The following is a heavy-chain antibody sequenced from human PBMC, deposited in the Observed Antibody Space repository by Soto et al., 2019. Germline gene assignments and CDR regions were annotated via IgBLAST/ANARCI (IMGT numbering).Heavy chain of an antibody. D-gene: IGHD3-10*02. CDR1: GASVSTGVYY. CDR2: IDNSGST. Sequence: QVQLDESGPGLVQPSQTLSLSCTVSGASVSTGVYYWTWIRQHPGRGLGWIGYIDNSGSTYYNPSLTGRVDISVDTSKNQFSLNLQSLTAADTAFYYCAGAVSDFDVRRYRTSYFDQWGQGLLVTVSS. V-gene: IGHV4-31*03. J-gene: IGHJ4*02. CDR3: AGAVSDFDVRRYRTSYFDQ.